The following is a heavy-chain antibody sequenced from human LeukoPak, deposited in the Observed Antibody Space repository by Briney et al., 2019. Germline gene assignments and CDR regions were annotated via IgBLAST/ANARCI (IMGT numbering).Heavy chain of an antibody. CDR2: ITPTGDST. CDR1: GDSFSSYY. V-gene: IGHV1-46*01. CDR3: AREGFHGRELFPTFDY. D-gene: IGHD3-10*01. Sequence: GASVKVSCKASGDSFSSYYIHWVRQAPGRGLEWMGIITPTGDSTNYAQKFQGRVTMTRDTSTSTVYMELSSLRSEDTAVYYCAREGFHGRELFPTFDYWGQGTLVTVSS. J-gene: IGHJ4*02.